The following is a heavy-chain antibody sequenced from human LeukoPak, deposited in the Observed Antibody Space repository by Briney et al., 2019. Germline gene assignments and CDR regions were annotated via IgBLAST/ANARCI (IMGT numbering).Heavy chain of an antibody. CDR3: ARDPSSNSGWDWHS. Sequence: GASVKVSCKASGYTFTSYAMNWVRQAPGQGLEWMGRIIRILGIANYAQKFQGRVTITADKSTSTAYMELSSLRSEDTAVYYCARDPSSNSGWDWHSWGQGTMVTVSS. V-gene: IGHV1-69*04. D-gene: IGHD6-19*01. J-gene: IGHJ3*01. CDR2: IIRILGIA. CDR1: GYTFTSYA.